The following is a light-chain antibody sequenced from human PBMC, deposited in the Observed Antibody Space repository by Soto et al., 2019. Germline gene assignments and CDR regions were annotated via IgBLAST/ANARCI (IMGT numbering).Light chain of an antibody. V-gene: IGKV1-5*03. J-gene: IGKJ1*01. CDR3: QQYDSYSWT. Sequence: DIQMTQSPSTLSASPGDRVTITCRASQSISSRLAWYQQKPGKVPKLLIYKASSLESGVPSRFSGSGSGTEFTLTISSLQPDDFATYYCQQYDSYSWTFGQGTKVEI. CDR2: KAS. CDR1: QSISSR.